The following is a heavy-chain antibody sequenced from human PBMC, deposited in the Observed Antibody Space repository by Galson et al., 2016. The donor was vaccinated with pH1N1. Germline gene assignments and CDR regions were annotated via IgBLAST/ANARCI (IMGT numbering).Heavy chain of an antibody. D-gene: IGHD3-16*01. J-gene: IGHJ6*02. Sequence: TLFLTCTVSGGSMNSADYYWSWIRQPPGKGLEWIGYIYYSGTTYFSPSLKSRLSMSVDMSNNQFSLTLNSVTAADTAVYYCARGEGIRYYYSGMDVWGQGTTVTVFS. CDR3: ARGEGIRYYYSGMDV. CDR1: GGSMNSADYY. V-gene: IGHV4-30-4*01. CDR2: IYYSGTT.